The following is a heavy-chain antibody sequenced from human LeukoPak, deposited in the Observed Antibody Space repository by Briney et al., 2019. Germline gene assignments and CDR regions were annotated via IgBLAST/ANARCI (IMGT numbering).Heavy chain of an antibody. Sequence: GGSLGLSCAGSGFTFNYFAIHWVRQAPGKGLEWVAVTSFDGTNKYYADSVRGRFTISRDNSNKTVYLQMNSLRADDTAVYYCARATAAVIFFDQWGQGTLVTVS. V-gene: IGHV3-30-3*01. CDR1: GFTFNYFA. CDR3: ARATAAVIFFDQ. CDR2: TSFDGTNK. J-gene: IGHJ4*02. D-gene: IGHD6-13*01.